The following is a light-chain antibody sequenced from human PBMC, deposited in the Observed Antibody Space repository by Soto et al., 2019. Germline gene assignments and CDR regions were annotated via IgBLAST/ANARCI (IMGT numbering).Light chain of an antibody. V-gene: IGKV2-28*01. CDR3: MQTLLPPIT. CDR2: LGS. CDR1: QSLVHSNGNNY. Sequence: DIVMTQSPLSLPVIPGEPASISCRSSQSLVHSNGNNYLDWYLQKPGQSPQLLIYLGSNRASGVPDRFSGSRSGTDFTLKISRVEAEDVGVYYCMQTLLPPITFGQGTRLEIK. J-gene: IGKJ5*01.